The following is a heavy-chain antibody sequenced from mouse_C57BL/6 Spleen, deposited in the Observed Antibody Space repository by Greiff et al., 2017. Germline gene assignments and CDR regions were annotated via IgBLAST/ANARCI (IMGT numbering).Heavy chain of an antibody. CDR1: GYTFTDYN. D-gene: IGHD1-1*01. CDR3: ARKELLRSLFDY. J-gene: IGHJ2*01. Sequence: VQLQQSGPELVKPGASVKIPCKASGYTFTDYNMDWVKQSHGKSLEWIGDINPNNGGTIYNQKFKGKATLTVDKSSSTAYMELRSLTSEDTAVYYCARKELLRSLFDYWGQGTTLTVSS. V-gene: IGHV1-18*01. CDR2: INPNNGGT.